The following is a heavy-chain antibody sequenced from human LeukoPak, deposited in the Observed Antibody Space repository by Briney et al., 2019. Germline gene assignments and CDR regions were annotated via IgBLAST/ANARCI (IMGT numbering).Heavy chain of an antibody. Sequence: ASVKVSCKASGGTFSSYAISWARQAPGQGLEWMGGIIPIFGTANYAQKFQGRVTITADESTSTAYMELSSLRSEDTAVYYCARGTVPTDFDYWGQGTLVTVSS. CDR2: IIPIFGTA. CDR1: GGTFSSYA. D-gene: IGHD4-17*01. CDR3: ARGTVPTDFDY. J-gene: IGHJ4*02. V-gene: IGHV1-69*13.